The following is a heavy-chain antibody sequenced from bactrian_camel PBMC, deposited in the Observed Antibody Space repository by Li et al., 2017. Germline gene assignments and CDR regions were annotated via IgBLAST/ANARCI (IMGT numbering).Heavy chain of an antibody. D-gene: IGHD7*01. CDR3: AADSACRWYGGTTV. Sequence: HVQLVESGGDSVETGGSLRLSCVHSLYIYSSYCMGWFRKAPGKEREGVAAIYTNAATTYYADSVKGRFTISQDNAKNTLYLQMNSLKPEDTAMYYCAADSACRWYGGTTVWGQGTQVTVS. V-gene: IGHV3S1*01. CDR2: IYTNAATT. J-gene: IGHJ4*01. CDR1: LYIYSSYC.